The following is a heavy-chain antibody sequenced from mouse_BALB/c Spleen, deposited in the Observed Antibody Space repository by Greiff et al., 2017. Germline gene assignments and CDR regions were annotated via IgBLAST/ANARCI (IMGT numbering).Heavy chain of an antibody. CDR3: ARWYGNYGCAY. D-gene: IGHD2-10*02. V-gene: IGHV3-2*02. J-gene: IGHJ3*01. CDR1: GYSITSDYA. CDR2: ISYSGST. Sequence: DVQLQESGPGLVKPSQSLSLTCTVTGYSITSDYAWNWIRQFPGNKLEWMGYISYSGSTSYNPSLKSRISITRDTSKNQCFLQLNSVTTEDTATYYCARWYGNYGCAYWGQGTLVTVSA.